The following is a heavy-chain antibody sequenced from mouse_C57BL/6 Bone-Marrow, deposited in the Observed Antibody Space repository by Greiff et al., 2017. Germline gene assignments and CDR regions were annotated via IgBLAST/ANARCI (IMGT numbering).Heavy chain of an antibody. J-gene: IGHJ2*01. CDR3: TPRLGPYYCDY. D-gene: IGHD4-1*01. V-gene: IGHV1-5*01. CDR1: GYTFTSYW. CDR2: IYPGNSDT. Sequence: EVQLQQSGTVLARPGASVKMSCKTSGYTFTSYWMHWVKQRPGQGLEWIGAIYPGNSDTGYNQKFKGKAKLTAVTAASTAYMELSSLTSADSAVYYWTPRLGPYYCDYWGQGTTLTVSS.